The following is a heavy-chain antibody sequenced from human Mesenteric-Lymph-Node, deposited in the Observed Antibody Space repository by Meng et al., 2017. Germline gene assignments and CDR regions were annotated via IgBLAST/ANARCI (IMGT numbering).Heavy chain of an antibody. D-gene: IGHD2-8*01. J-gene: IGHJ3*02. CDR2: IYYSGST. V-gene: IGHV4-39*07. Sequence: SETLSLTCTVSGGSISSSSYYWGWIRQPPGKGLEWIGSIYYSGSTYYNPSLKSRVTISVDTSKNQFSLKLSSVTAADTAVYYCARAGVLNAFDIWGRGTMVTVSS. CDR3: ARAGVLNAFDI. CDR1: GGSISSSSYY.